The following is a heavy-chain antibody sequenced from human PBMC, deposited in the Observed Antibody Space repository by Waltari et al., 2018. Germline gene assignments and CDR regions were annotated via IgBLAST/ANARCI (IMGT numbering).Heavy chain of an antibody. V-gene: IGHV4-59*11. CDR1: SCHFTSHL. CDR2: IYYTGST. J-gene: IGHJ4*02. D-gene: IGHD3-22*01. Sequence: HVQLQESGPGLAKPSETLSLTRTVSSCHFTSHLWSWIRQHPGKGLDWIGNIYYTGSTKYTPSLQSRVTISIDASKNQFSLEINSVTAADTAIYYFATNSSASAFDYWGQGTLVTVS. CDR3: ATNSSASAFDY.